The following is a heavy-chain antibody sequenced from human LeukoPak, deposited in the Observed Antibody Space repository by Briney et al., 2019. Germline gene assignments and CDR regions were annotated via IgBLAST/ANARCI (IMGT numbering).Heavy chain of an antibody. V-gene: IGHV4-59*01. CDR1: GGSISSYY. CDR2: IYYSGST. J-gene: IGHJ4*02. D-gene: IGHD1-1*01. CDR3: ARGGTGYT. Sequence: SETLSLTCTVSGGSISSYYWSWIRQPPGKGLEWIGYIYYSGSTNYNPSLKSRVTISVDTSKNQFSLKLSSVTAADTAVYYCARGGTGYTGGQGTLVTVSS.